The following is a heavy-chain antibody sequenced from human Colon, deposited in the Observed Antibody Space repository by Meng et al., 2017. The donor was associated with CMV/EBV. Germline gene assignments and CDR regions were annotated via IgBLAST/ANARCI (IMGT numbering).Heavy chain of an antibody. Sequence: ASVKVSCKASGYTFTSYYMHWVRQAPGQGLEWMGLISPYNGNTKYAQRLQDRVTMTTDTSTRTAYMELRSLRSDDTAVYYCARVVVIPADYYTMDVWGQGTTVTVSS. CDR1: GYTFTSYY. CDR3: ARVVVIPADYYTMDV. J-gene: IGHJ6*02. D-gene: IGHD2-2*01. CDR2: ISPYNGNT. V-gene: IGHV1-18*04.